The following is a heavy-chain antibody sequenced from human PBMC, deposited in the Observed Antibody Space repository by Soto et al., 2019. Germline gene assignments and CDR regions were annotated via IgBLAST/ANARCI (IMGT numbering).Heavy chain of an antibody. CDR3: ARDLAATGPGGYYYYGMDV. Sequence: ASVKFSCKASGYTFTSYGISWVRQAPGQGLEWMGWISAYNGNTNYAQKLQGRVTMTTDTSTSTAYTELRSLRSDDTAVYYCARDLAATGPGGYYYYGMDVWGQGTTVTVSS. D-gene: IGHD2-15*01. J-gene: IGHJ6*02. CDR2: ISAYNGNT. V-gene: IGHV1-18*01. CDR1: GYTFTSYG.